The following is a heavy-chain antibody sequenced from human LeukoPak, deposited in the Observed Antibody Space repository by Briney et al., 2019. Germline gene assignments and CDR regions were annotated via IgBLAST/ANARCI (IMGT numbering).Heavy chain of an antibody. V-gene: IGHV5-10-1*01. Sequence: GESLKISCKGSGSSFTSYCISWVRQLPGKGLLWRGGIDPSDSYTNYSPSFQGHVTISADKSISTAYLQWSSLKASDTAMYYCARLAYSSRWYYYGMDVWGKGTTVTVSS. J-gene: IGHJ6*04. CDR3: ARLAYSSRWYYYGMDV. CDR2: IDPSDSYT. D-gene: IGHD6-13*01. CDR1: GSSFTSYC.